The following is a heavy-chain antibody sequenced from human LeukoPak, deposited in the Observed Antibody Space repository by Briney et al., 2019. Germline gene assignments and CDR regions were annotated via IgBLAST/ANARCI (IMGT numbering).Heavy chain of an antibody. V-gene: IGHV4-4*02. CDR3: ATNGYYCMDV. CDR2: IYHSGGT. Sequence: TSDTLSLTCALSCGSLSFRPNWCRWVRQPPGEGLEWIGEIYHSGGTNYNPSLKSRITISVDKSQNQFSLKVNSLTAADTAVYYCATNGYYCMDVWGKGTTVTVSS. D-gene: IGHD2-8*01. J-gene: IGHJ6*03. CDR1: CGSLSFRPNW.